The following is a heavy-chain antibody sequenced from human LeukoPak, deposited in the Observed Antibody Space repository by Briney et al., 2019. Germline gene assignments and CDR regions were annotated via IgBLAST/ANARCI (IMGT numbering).Heavy chain of an antibody. CDR2: IRYDGSNK. V-gene: IGHV3-30*02. CDR3: AKDHRPDDYGDYVDAFDI. J-gene: IGHJ3*02. Sequence: GGSLRLSCAASGFTFSSYGMHWVRQAPGKGLEWVAFIRYDGSNKYYADSVKGRFTISRDNSKNTLYLQMNSLGAEDTAVYYCAKDHRPDDYGDYVDAFDIWGQGTMVTVSS. CDR1: GFTFSSYG. D-gene: IGHD4-17*01.